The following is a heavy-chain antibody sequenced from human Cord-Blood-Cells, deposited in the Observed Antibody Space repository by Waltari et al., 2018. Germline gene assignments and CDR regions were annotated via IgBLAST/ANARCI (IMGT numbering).Heavy chain of an antibody. CDR3: ARVIAARYWYFDL. V-gene: IGHV1-69*09. D-gene: IGHD6-6*01. CDR1: GGTFSSYA. J-gene: IGHJ2*01. Sequence: QVQLVQSGAEVKKPGSSVKVSCKASGGTFSSYASSWVRQATGQGHEWMGRIIPVLGIANYARKFQGRVTITADKSTSTAYMELSSLRSEDTAVYYCARVIAARYWYFDLWGRGTLVTVSS. CDR2: IIPVLGIA.